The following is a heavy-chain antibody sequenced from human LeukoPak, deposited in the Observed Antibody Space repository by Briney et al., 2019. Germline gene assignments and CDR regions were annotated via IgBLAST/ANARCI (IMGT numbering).Heavy chain of an antibody. Sequence: GGSLRLSCAASGFTFSSYAMSWVRQAPRKGLEWVSAISGSGGSTYYADSVKGRFTISRDNSKNTLYLQMNSLRAEDTAVYYCAKRTGSSSYYFDYWGQGTLVTVSS. V-gene: IGHV3-23*01. CDR1: GFTFSSYA. CDR3: AKRTGSSSYYFDY. CDR2: ISGSGGST. J-gene: IGHJ4*02. D-gene: IGHD6-6*01.